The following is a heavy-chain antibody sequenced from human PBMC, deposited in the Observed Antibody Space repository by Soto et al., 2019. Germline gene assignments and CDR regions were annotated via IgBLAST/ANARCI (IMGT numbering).Heavy chain of an antibody. CDR1: GGSISSSSYY. J-gene: IGHJ2*01. D-gene: IGHD6-19*01. V-gene: IGHV4-39*01. CDR3: ARSSSGWYLGWYFDL. Sequence: QLQLQESGPGLVKPSETLSLTCTVSGGSISSSSYYWGWIRQPPGKGLEWIGSIYYSGSTYYNPSLKSRVTISVDTSKNQFSLKLSSVTAADTAVYYCARSSSGWYLGWYFDLWGRGTLVTVSS. CDR2: IYYSGST.